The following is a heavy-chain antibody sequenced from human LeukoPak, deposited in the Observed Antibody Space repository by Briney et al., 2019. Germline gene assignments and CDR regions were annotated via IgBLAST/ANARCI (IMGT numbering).Heavy chain of an antibody. J-gene: IGHJ6*03. CDR2: INPNSGGT. CDR1: GYTFTGYY. Sequence: GASVKVSCKASGYTFTGYYMHWVRQAPGQGLEWMGWINPNSGGTNYAQKFQGRVTMTRDTSISTAYMELSRLRSDDTAVYYCARDLGPDGGKGVYYYYYYMGVWGKGTTVTVSS. V-gene: IGHV1-2*02. D-gene: IGHD4-23*01. CDR3: ARDLGPDGGKGVYYYYYYMGV.